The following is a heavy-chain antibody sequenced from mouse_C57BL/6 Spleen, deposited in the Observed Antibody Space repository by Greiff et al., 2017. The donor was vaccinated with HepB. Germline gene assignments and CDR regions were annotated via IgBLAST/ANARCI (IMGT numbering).Heavy chain of an antibody. V-gene: IGHV5-6*01. J-gene: IGHJ2*01. CDR2: ISSGGSYT. D-gene: IGHD1-1*01. CDR1: GFTFSSYG. Sequence: EVKLMETGGDLVKPGGSLKLSCAASGFTFSSYGMSWVRQTPDKRLEWVATISSGGSYTYYPDSVKGRFTISRDNAKNTLYLQMSSLKSEDTAMYYCARSDDYYGSSSYFDYWGQGTTLTVSS. CDR3: ARSDDYYGSSSYFDY.